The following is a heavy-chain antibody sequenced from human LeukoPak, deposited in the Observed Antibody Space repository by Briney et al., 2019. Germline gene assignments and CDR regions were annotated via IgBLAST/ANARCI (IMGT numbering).Heavy chain of an antibody. CDR2: IYSGGST. D-gene: IGHD1-26*01. V-gene: IGHV3-53*01. CDR1: GFTVSSNY. CDR3: ARVSPWDGTNFDY. J-gene: IGHJ4*02. Sequence: QTGGSLRLSCAASGFTVSSNYMSWVRQAPGKGLEWVSVIYSGGSTYYADSVKGRFTISSDNSKNTLYLQMNSLRAEDTAVYYCARVSPWDGTNFDYWGQGTLVTVSS.